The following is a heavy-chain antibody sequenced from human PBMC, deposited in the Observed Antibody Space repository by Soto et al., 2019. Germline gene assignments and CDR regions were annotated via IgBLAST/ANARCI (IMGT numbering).Heavy chain of an antibody. J-gene: IGHJ6*02. V-gene: IGHV4-59*01. CDR3: ARAGDYKYYFYGVDV. CDR2: IYYSGST. D-gene: IGHD4-17*01. CDR1: GGSISSYY. Sequence: SETLSLSCTVSGGSISSYYWSWIRQPPGKGLEWIGYIYYSGSTNYNPSLKSRVTISVDTSKNQFSLKLSSVTAADTAVYYCARAGDYKYYFYGVDVWGRGTTVTVSS.